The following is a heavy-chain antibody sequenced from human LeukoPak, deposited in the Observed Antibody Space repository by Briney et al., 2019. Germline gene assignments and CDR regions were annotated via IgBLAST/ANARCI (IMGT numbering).Heavy chain of an antibody. CDR2: IYTSGST. V-gene: IGHV4-61*02. CDR1: GGSISSGSYY. Sequence: SETLSLTCTVSGGSISSGSYYWSWIRQPAGKGLEWIARIYTSGSTNYNPSLKGRVTISVDTSKNQFSLKLSSVTAADTAVYYCARAGITIFGVVMAGFDIWGQGTMVTVSS. J-gene: IGHJ3*02. D-gene: IGHD3-3*01. CDR3: ARAGITIFGVVMAGFDI.